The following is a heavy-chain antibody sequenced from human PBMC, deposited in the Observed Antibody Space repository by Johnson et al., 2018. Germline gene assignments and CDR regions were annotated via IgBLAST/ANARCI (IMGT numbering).Heavy chain of an antibody. D-gene: IGHD6-13*01. CDR1: GFTFDDYA. CDR2: ISWTSGSI. J-gene: IGHJ6*03. CDR3: ARDMAAAGLYYYYYMDV. V-gene: IGHV3-9*01. Sequence: VQLVESGGGLVQPGRSLRLSCAASGFTFDDYAMHWVRQAPGKGLEWVSGISWTSGSIGYADSVKGRFTISRDNSKNTLYLQMNSLRAEDTAVYYCARDMAAAGLYYYYYMDVWGKGTTVTVSS.